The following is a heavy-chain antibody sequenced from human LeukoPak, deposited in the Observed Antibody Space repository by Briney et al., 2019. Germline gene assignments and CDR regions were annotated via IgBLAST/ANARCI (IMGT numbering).Heavy chain of an antibody. J-gene: IGHJ4*02. CDR1: GGSFSGHY. CDR2: MNHHGNT. D-gene: IGHD1-26*01. V-gene: IGHV4-34*01. Sequence: SETLSLTCTVYGGSFSGHYWSWIRQPPGKGLEWIGEMNHHGNTNYNPSLKSRVTISVDTSKNQFSLRLSAVTAADTAAYYCARRPLVGGIDSWGQGALVTVSS. CDR3: ARRPLVGGIDS.